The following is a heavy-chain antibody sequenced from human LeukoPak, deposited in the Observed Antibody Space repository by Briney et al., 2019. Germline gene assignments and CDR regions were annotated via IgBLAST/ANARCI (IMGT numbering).Heavy chain of an antibody. CDR3: ARHAYCGGDCYSGWFDP. V-gene: IGHV3-66*04. CDR2: IYSGGST. D-gene: IGHD2-21*02. CDR1: GFTVSSNY. Sequence: GGSLRLSCAASGFTVSSNYMSWVRQAPGKGLEWVSVIYSGGSTYYADSVKGRFTISRDNSKNTLYLQMNSLRAEDTAVYSCARHAYCGGDCYSGWFDPWGQGTLVTVSS. J-gene: IGHJ5*02.